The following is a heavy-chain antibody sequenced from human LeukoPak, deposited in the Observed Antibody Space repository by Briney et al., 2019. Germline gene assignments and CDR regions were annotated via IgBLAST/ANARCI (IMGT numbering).Heavy chain of an antibody. Sequence: SETLSLTCTVSGGSISSGSYYWSWIRQPAGKGLEWIGRIYTSGSTNYNPSLKSRVTISVDTSKNQFSLKLSSVTAADTAVYYCAREETGYYATDYWGQGTLVIVSS. CDR3: AREETGYYATDY. CDR1: GGSISSGSYY. J-gene: IGHJ4*02. CDR2: IYTSGST. V-gene: IGHV4-61*02. D-gene: IGHD3-9*01.